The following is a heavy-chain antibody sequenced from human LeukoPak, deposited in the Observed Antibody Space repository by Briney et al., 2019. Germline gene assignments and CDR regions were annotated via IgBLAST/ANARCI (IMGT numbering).Heavy chain of an antibody. CDR2: ISSSSSYL. CDR1: GFTFSSYS. D-gene: IGHD6-19*01. V-gene: IGHV3-21*04. CDR3: ARDRGIAVAGEWDY. J-gene: IGHJ4*02. Sequence: PGGSLRLSCAASGFTFSSYSMNWVRQAPGKGLDWVSSISSSSSYLYYADSVKGRFTISRDNAKNSLYLQMNSLRSDDTAVYYCARDRGIAVAGEWDYWGQGTLVTVSS.